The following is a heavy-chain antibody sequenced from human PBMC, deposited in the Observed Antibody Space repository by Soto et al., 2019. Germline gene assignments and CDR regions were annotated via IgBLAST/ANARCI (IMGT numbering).Heavy chain of an antibody. D-gene: IGHD3-22*01. CDR1: GGTFSSYA. CDR2: IIPIFGTA. V-gene: IGHV1-69*06. CDR3: ARDFTGYYDSSGYFWFDP. J-gene: IGHJ5*02. Sequence: SVKVSCKASGGTFSSYAISWVRQAPGQGLEWMGGIIPIFGTADYAQKFQGRVTITADKSTSTAYMELSSLRSEDTAVYYCARDFTGYYDSSGYFWFDPWGQGTLVTVSS.